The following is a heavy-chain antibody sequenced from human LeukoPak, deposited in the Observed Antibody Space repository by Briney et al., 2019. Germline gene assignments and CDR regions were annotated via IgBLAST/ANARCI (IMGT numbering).Heavy chain of an antibody. CDR1: GDSISSGDYY. J-gene: IGHJ4*02. D-gene: IGHD4-17*01. Sequence: PSETLSLTCTVSGDSISSGDYYWSWIRQHPGKGLEWIAYIYHSGSAYYNPSLKSRVTISVDTSKNQFSLKMSSVTAADTAVYYCARGTYNTATAFAHWGQGTLVTVSS. CDR3: ARGTYNTATAFAH. V-gene: IGHV4-31*03. CDR2: IYHSGSA.